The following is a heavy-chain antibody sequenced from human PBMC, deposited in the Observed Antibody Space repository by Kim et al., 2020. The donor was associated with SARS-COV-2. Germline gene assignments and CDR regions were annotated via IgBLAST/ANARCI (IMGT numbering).Heavy chain of an antibody. CDR3: ARRGISGNFFDY. D-gene: IGHD1-26*01. J-gene: IGHJ4*02. Sequence: TYSPSSQGQVTISADKSITTAYLQWSSLKASDTAMYYCARRGISGNFFDYWGQGTLVTVSS. V-gene: IGHV5-51*01.